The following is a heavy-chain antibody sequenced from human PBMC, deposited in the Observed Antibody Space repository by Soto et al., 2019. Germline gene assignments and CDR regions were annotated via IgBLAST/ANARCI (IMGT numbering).Heavy chain of an antibody. J-gene: IGHJ1*01. V-gene: IGHV1-18*01. CDR2: ISAYNGNT. Sequence: QVQLVQSGAEVKKPGASVKVSCKASGYTFTSYGISWVRQAPGQGLEWMGWISAYNGNTNYAQKPPXRXTXXPDTSTSTGHMGLRGLRSGGTARYFRARDSPPLCLWGPGTLVTV. CDR3: ARDSPPLCL. CDR1: GYTFTSYG.